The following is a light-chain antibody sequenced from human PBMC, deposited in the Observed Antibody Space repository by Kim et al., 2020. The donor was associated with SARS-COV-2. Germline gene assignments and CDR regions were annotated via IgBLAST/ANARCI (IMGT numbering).Light chain of an antibody. CDR2: GAS. Sequence: EIVMTQSPGTLSVSPGERATLSCRASQSVSTNLAWYQLKPGQAPRLLIYGASNRATGIPTRFSGSGSGTDFTLYISGLQSEDVAVYYCQQYANWWTFGQGTKVVIK. J-gene: IGKJ1*01. V-gene: IGKV3-15*01. CDR1: QSVSTN. CDR3: QQYANWWT.